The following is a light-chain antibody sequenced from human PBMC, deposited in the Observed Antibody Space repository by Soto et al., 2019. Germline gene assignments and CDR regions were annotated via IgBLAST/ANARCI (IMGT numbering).Light chain of an antibody. CDR2: GSS. J-gene: IGKJ2*01. V-gene: IGKV3-20*01. Sequence: EVVLTQSPGTLSLSPGERATLSCRASQSVSNNYLAWYQQKPGQGPRLLIFGSSDRATGIPDRFSVSGSVTDFTLTISRLEREDFAVYYCQQYGSPPPLTFGQGTKLEIK. CDR1: QSVSNNY. CDR3: QQYGSPPPLT.